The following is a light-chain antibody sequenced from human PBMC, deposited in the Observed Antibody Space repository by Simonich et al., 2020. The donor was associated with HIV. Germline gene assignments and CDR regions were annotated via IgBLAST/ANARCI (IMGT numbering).Light chain of an antibody. CDR2: KGS. J-gene: IGKJ1*01. CDR3: QQYFSTPPWT. CDR1: QSISTW. Sequence: DIQMTQSPSTLSASVGDRVTITCRASQSISTWLAWYQQKPGKAPKLLIYKGSSLEIGVPSRFSGSGSGTEFTLTITSLQPEDFATYYCQQYFSTPPWTFGRGTKVEIK. V-gene: IGKV1-5*03.